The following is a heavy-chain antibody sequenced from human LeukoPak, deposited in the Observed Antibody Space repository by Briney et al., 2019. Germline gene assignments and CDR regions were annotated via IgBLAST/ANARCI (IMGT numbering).Heavy chain of an antibody. V-gene: IGHV4-34*01. CDR2: INHSGST. J-gene: IGHJ4*02. CDR1: GGSFSGYY. Sequence: SETLSLTCAVYGGSFSGYYWSWIRQPPGKGLEWIGEINHSGSTNYNPSLKSRVTISVDTSKNQFSLKLSSVTAAVTAVYYCGVVVPAASLEYWGQGTLVTVSS. D-gene: IGHD2-2*01. CDR3: GVVVPAASLEY.